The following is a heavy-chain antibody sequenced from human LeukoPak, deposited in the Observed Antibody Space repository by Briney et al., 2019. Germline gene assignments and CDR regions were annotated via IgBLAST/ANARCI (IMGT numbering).Heavy chain of an antibody. CDR2: INPNSGGA. D-gene: IGHD2-21*01. Sequence: GASVKVSCKASGYTFTGYYMQWVRQAPGQGLEWMGWINPNSGGANYAQKFQGRVTMTRDTAISTAYMELSRLRSDDTAVYYCAREELLDLAYCGGDCYPADSDAFDIWGQGTMVTVSS. J-gene: IGHJ3*02. CDR1: GYTFTGYY. V-gene: IGHV1-2*02. CDR3: AREELLDLAYCGGDCYPADSDAFDI.